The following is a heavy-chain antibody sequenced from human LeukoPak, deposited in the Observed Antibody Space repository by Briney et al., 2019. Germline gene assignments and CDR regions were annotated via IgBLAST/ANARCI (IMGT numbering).Heavy chain of an antibody. CDR1: GFTFSSYA. J-gene: IGHJ4*02. CDR2: IRGSGGST. D-gene: IGHD3-3*02. V-gene: IGHV3-23*01. Sequence: GGSLRLSCAASGFTFSSYAMSWVRQAPGKGLEWVSAIRGSGGSTYYADSVKGRFTISRDNSKNTLYLQMHSLRAEDTAVYYCAKAAFSRTSYFDYWGQGTLVTSSS. CDR3: AKAAFSRTSYFDY.